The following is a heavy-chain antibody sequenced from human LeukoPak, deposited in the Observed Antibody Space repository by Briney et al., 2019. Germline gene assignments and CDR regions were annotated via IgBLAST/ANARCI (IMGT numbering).Heavy chain of an antibody. CDR3: ARGADTAMVYYYYYGMDV. Sequence: ASVKVSCKASGGTFSSYAISWVRQAPGQGLEWMGVIIPIFGTANYAQKFQGRATITADGSTSTAYMELSSLRSEDTAVYYCARGADTAMVYYYYYGMDVWGQGTTVTVSS. J-gene: IGHJ6*02. CDR2: IIPIFGTA. CDR1: GGTFSSYA. V-gene: IGHV1-69*13. D-gene: IGHD5-18*01.